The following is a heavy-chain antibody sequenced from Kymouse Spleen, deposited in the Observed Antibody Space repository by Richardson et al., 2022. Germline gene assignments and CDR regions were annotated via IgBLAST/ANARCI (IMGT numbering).Heavy chain of an antibody. V-gene: IGHV3-21*03. D-gene: IGHD4-11,IGHD4-11*01. J-gene: IGHJ4*02. Sequence: EVQLVESGGGLVKPGGSLRLSCAASGFTFSSYSMNWVRQAPGKGLEWVSSISSSSSYIYYADSVKGRFTISRDNAKNSLYLQMNSLRAEDTAVYYCASGDYSNFYFDYWGQGTLVTVSS. CDR2: ISSSSSYI. CDR3: ASGDYSNFYFDY. CDR1: GFTFSSYS.